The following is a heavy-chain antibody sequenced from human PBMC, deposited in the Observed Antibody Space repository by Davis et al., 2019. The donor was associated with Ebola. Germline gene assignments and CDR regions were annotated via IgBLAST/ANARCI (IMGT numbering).Heavy chain of an antibody. J-gene: IGHJ3*01. Sequence: ASVKVSCKASGYTFTSYGITWVRQAPGQGLEWMGWISTNNGNTNYAQKFQGRVTMTTDTSTSTAYMELRSLRSDDTAVYYCARAINWNYAFDLWGQGTMVTVSS. CDR2: ISTNNGNT. CDR1: GYTFTSYG. D-gene: IGHD1-1*01. CDR3: ARAINWNYAFDL. V-gene: IGHV1-18*01.